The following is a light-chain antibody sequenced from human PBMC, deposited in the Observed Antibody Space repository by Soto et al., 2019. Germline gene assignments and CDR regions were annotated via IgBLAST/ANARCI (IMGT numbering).Light chain of an antibody. CDR2: DAS. V-gene: IGKV3-11*01. Sequence: EIVLTQSPATLSLSPGERATLSCRTSQSVRSHLVWYQQKPGQAPRLLIYDASIRATGIPARFSGSGSGTDLTLTFSSLAPEDFEFFYCKPGAFGPIIFGGGTKVEIK. J-gene: IGKJ4*01. CDR3: KPGAFGPII. CDR1: QSVRSH.